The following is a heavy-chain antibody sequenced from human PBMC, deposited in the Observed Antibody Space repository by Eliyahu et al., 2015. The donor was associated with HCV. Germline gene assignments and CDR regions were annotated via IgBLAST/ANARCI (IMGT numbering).Heavy chain of an antibody. CDR3: ARHRGFSQDS. J-gene: IGHJ5*02. Sequence: QVQLXESGPGLVEPSGTLSLTCTVSVGSITTGXYWSWVRQSPGKGLEWIGQIYHDGAAHYNPSLKSRVTISIDKSKSQFSLKLNSVTAADTAVYYCARHRGFSQDSWGQGSLVTVSS. CDR1: VGSITTGXY. V-gene: IGHV4-4*02. D-gene: IGHD3-3*01. CDR2: IYHDGAA.